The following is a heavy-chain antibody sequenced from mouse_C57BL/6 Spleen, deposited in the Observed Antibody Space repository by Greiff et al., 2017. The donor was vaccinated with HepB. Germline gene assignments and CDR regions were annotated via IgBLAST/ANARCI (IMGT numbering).Heavy chain of an antibody. CDR3: ARNNYYYGSALYAMDY. V-gene: IGHV5-17*01. D-gene: IGHD1-1*01. J-gene: IGHJ4*01. CDR2: ISSGSSTI. CDR1: GFTFSDYG. Sequence: EVKVVESGGGLVKPGGSLKLSCAASGFTFSDYGMHWVRQAPEKGLEWVAYISSGSSTIYYADTVKGRFTISRDNAKNTLFLQMTSLRSEDTAMYYCARNNYYYGSALYAMDYWGQGTSVTVSS.